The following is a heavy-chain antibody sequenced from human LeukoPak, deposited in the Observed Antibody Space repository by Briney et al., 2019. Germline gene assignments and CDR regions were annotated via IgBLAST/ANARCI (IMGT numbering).Heavy chain of an antibody. CDR3: ARVVRGGSYGD. D-gene: IGHD1-26*01. V-gene: IGHV1-2*02. CDR2: INPNSGGT. Sequence: VASVKVSCKAFGCTFTGYYMHWVRQAPGQGLEWMGWINPNSGGTSYAQKFQGRVTMTRDTSISTAYMELSRLRSDATAVYYCARVVRGGSYGDWGQGTLVTVSS. J-gene: IGHJ4*02. CDR1: GCTFTGYY.